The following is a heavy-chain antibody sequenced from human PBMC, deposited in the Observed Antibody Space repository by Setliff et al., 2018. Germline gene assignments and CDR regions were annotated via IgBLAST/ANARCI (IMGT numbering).Heavy chain of an antibody. CDR2: IYTSGST. J-gene: IGHJ6*03. Sequence: SETLSLTCTVSGGSISSNYWSWVRQPPGKGLEWIGYIYTSGSTNYNPSLKSRGTISVDTSRNQFSLKLSSVTAADTAVYYCVRVLPPNYYYYYMDVWGKGTTVTVSS. D-gene: IGHD2-15*01. CDR3: VRVLPPNYYYYYMDV. V-gene: IGHV4-4*08. CDR1: GGSISSNY.